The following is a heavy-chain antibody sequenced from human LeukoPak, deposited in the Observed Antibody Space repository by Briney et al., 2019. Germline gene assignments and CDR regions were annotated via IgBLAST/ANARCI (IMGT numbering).Heavy chain of an antibody. CDR2: IYYSGST. CDR3: ARLKRGGVYDFDY. CDR1: GDSISSSSYY. D-gene: IGHD2-8*02. J-gene: IGHJ4*02. Sequence: PSETLSLTCTVSGDSISSSSYYWGWIRQPPGEGLEWIGSIYYSGSTYYNPPLKSRVTISVDTSKNQFSLKLSSVTAADTAVYYCARLKRGGVYDFDYWGQGTLVTVSS. V-gene: IGHV4-39*01.